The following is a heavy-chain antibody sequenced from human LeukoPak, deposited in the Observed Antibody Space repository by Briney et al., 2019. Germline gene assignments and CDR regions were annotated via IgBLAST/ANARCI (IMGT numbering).Heavy chain of an antibody. V-gene: IGHV3-23*01. J-gene: IGHJ4*02. CDR2: ISEGGENT. Sequence: GGSLRLSCAASGFTFSSYSMNWVRQAPGKGLEWVSSISEGGENTHYADSVKGRFTISRDNSQSTLFLQMTSLRAEDTAVYYCAKQWVDCWGQGTLVTVSS. CDR1: GFTFSSYS. D-gene: IGHD1-26*01. CDR3: AKQWVDC.